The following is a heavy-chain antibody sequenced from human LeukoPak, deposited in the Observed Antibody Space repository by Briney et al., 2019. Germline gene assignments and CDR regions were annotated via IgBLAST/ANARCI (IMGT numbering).Heavy chain of an antibody. J-gene: IGHJ4*02. D-gene: IGHD4-17*01. CDR1: GFTFDDYG. CDR3: AKGKDGDFNFDY. V-gene: IGHV3-33*08. CDR2: IWYDGSNK. Sequence: GGSLRLSCAASGFTFDDYGMHWVRQAPGKGLEWVAVIWYDGSNKYYADSVKGRFTISRDNSKNTLYLQMNSLRAEDTAVYYCAKGKDGDFNFDYWGQGTLVTVSS.